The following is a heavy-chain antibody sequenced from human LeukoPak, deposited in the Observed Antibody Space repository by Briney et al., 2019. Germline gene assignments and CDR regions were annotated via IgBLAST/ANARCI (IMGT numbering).Heavy chain of an antibody. CDR1: GFTVSSNY. J-gene: IGHJ4*02. CDR2: IYSGGST. V-gene: IGHV3-53*01. CDR3: ARGMVGATRDYFDY. Sequence: PGGSLRLSCAASGFTVSSNYMSWVRQAPGKGLEWVSVIYSGGSTYYADSVKGRFTISRDNSKNTLYLQMNSLRAEDTAVYCCARGMVGATRDYFDYWGQGTLVTVSS. D-gene: IGHD1-26*01.